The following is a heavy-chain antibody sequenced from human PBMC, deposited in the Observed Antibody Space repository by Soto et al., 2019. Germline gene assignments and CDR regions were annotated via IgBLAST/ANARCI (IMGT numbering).Heavy chain of an antibody. CDR1: ASIFKGHG. Sequence: QVQLVESGGGVVQPGGSLRLSCAASASIFKGHGMHWVRQAPGKGLEWVAIIRYDGSDEHYGDSVKGRFTISRDNSKNMLYLQMNSVRAEDTAVYYCARDGVGATTFFGFLDYWGQGTLVTVSS. D-gene: IGHD1-26*01. CDR3: ARDGVGATTFFGFLDY. CDR2: IRYDGSDE. J-gene: IGHJ4*02. V-gene: IGHV3-33*08.